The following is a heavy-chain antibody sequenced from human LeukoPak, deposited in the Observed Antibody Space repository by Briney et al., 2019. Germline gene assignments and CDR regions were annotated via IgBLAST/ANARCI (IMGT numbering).Heavy chain of an antibody. CDR1: GSTFTGYH. V-gene: IGHV1-2*02. D-gene: IGHD6-19*01. CDR3: ARDSGSSGWDPTSFLDY. J-gene: IGHJ4*02. Sequence: ASVKVSCKASGSTFTGYHIHWVRQAPGEGLEWMGWINPNSGGANSAQKYLGRVSMTRDTSISTVYMDLTSLRSDDTAVYYCARDSGSSGWDPTSFLDYWGRGTLVTVSS. CDR2: INPNSGGA.